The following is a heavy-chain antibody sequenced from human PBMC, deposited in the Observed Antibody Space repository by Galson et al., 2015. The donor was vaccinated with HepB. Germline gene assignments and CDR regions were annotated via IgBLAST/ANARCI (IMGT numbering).Heavy chain of an antibody. J-gene: IGHJ4*02. Sequence: SVKVSCKTSGYTFTNYGITWVRQAPGQGPEWMGWISGHSGNTRYAQKFQGRVTMTTDTSTSTAYMELRSLRSDDTAIYYCARDRMGFGGLLHPDYWGQGTLVTVSS. CDR3: ARDRMGFGGLLHPDY. CDR1: GYTFTNYG. D-gene: IGHD3-10*01. CDR2: ISGHSGNT. V-gene: IGHV1-18*04.